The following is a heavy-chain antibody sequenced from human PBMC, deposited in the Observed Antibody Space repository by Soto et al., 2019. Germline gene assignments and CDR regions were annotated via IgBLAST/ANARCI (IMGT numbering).Heavy chain of an antibody. CDR3: ARQYYYDSSGFGLTYYYGMDV. J-gene: IGHJ6*02. Sequence: GESLKISCKCSGFSFTSYWIGWVRQMPEKGLEWMGIIYPGDSDTRYSPSFQGQVTISADKSITTAYLQWSSLKAADTAMYYCARQYYYDSSGFGLTYYYGMDVWGQGTTVTVSS. CDR1: GFSFTSYW. V-gene: IGHV5-51*01. CDR2: IYPGDSDT. D-gene: IGHD3-22*01.